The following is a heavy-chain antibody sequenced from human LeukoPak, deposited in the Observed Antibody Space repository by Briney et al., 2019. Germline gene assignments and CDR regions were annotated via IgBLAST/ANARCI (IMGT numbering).Heavy chain of an antibody. V-gene: IGHV3-64*02. CDR1: GFTFSNYA. CDR3: ARSNNIVGATYFDY. CDR2: ISRDGGST. D-gene: IGHD1-26*01. J-gene: IGHJ4*02. Sequence: GGSLILSCAASGFTFSNYAMHWVRQAPGKGLEYISSISRDGGSTYYADSVKGRFTISRDNSKNTLYLQMGRLRAEDMAVYYCARSNNIVGATYFDYWGQGTLVTVSS.